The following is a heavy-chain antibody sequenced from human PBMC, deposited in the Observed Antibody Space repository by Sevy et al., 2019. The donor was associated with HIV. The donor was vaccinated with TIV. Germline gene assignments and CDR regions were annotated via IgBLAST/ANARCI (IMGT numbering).Heavy chain of an antibody. CDR2: IYTSGST. Sequence: SETLSLTCTVSGGSISSCSYYWSWIRQPAGKGLEWIGRIYTSGSTNYNPSLKSRVTISVDTSKNQFSLKLSSVTAADTAVYYCAREGSKWAGWFDPWGQGTLVTVSS. CDR1: GGSISSCSYY. J-gene: IGHJ5*02. V-gene: IGHV4-61*02. CDR3: AREGSKWAGWFDP. D-gene: IGHD1-26*01.